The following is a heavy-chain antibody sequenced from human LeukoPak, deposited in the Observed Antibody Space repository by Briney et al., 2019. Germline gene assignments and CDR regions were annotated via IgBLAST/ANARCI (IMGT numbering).Heavy chain of an antibody. CDR1: GFTFSSYG. CDR3: AKKGQQLVPGNYFDY. V-gene: IGHV3-23*01. D-gene: IGHD6-13*01. J-gene: IGHJ4*02. CDR2: ISGSGGST. Sequence: TGGSLRLSCAASGFTFSSYGMNWVRQAPGKGLESVSGISGSGGSTFYVDSVKGRFTISRDNSENTLYLQMNSLRAEDTAVYYCAKKGQQLVPGNYFDYWGQGTLVTVSS.